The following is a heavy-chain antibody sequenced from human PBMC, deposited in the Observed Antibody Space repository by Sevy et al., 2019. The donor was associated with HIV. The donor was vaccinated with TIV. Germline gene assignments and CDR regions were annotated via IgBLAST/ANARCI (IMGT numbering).Heavy chain of an antibody. CDR2: ISYDGSNK. CDR1: GFTFSSYG. CDR3: AKWSKGGARWLQLGAFDI. V-gene: IGHV3-30*18. D-gene: IGHD5-12*01. Sequence: GGSLRLSCAASGFTFSSYGMHWVRQAPGKGLEWVAVISYDGSNKYYGDSVKGRFTISRDNSKNTLYLQMNSLRAEDTAVYYCAKWSKGGARWLQLGAFDIWGQGTMVTVSS. J-gene: IGHJ3*02.